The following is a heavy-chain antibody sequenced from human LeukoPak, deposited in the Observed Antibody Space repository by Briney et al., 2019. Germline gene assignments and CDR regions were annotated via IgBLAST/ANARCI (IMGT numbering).Heavy chain of an antibody. CDR3: AGGITIFGVVMV. J-gene: IGHJ4*02. Sequence: KPSETLSLTCTVSGDSISGYYWSWIRQPLGKGLEWIGYIYISGSTNYNPSLKSRVTISVDTSKNQFSLKLNSVTAADTAVYYCAGGITIFGVVMVWGQGTLVTVSS. CDR1: GDSISGYY. D-gene: IGHD3-3*01. V-gene: IGHV4-4*09. CDR2: IYISGST.